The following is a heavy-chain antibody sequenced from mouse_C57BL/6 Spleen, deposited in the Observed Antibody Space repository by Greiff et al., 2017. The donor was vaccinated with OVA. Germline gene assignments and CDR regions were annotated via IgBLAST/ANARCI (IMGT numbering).Heavy chain of an antibody. D-gene: IGHD3-1*01. J-gene: IGHJ4*01. Sequence: QVQLQQSGPELVKPGASVKISCKASGYAFSSSWMNWVKQRPGKGLEWIGRIYPGDGDTNYNGKFKGKATLTADKSSSTAYMQLSSLTSEDSAVYFCARSAFYYAMDDWGQGTSVTVSS. CDR1: GYAFSSSW. V-gene: IGHV1-82*01. CDR3: ARSAFYYAMDD. CDR2: IYPGDGDT.